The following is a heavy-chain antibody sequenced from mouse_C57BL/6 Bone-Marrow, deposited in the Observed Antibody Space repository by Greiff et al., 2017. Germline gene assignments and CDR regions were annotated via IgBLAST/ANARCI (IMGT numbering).Heavy chain of an antibody. J-gene: IGHJ2*01. V-gene: IGHV14-4*01. CDR1: GFNIKDDY. CDR3: TLSQALFDY. CDR2: IDPENGDT. Sequence: EVQLQESGAELVRPGASVKLSCTASGFNIKDDYTHWVKQRPEQGLEWIGWIDPENGDTEYASKFQGKATITADTSSNTAYLQLSSLTSEDTAVYYCTLSQALFDYWGQGTTLTVSS. D-gene: IGHD3-2*02.